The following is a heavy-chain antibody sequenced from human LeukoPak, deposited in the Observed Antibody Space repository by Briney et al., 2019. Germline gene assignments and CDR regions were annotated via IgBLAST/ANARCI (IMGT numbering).Heavy chain of an antibody. CDR3: ARALSPGAFDI. CDR2: ISSSSSYI. J-gene: IGHJ3*02. V-gene: IGHV3-21*01. D-gene: IGHD2/OR15-2a*01. CDR1: GFTFSSYS. Sequence: GGSLRLSCAASGFTFSSYSMNWVRQAPGKGLEWVSSISSSSSYIYYADSVKGRFTISRDNAKNSLYLQMNSRRAEDTAVYYCARALSPGAFDIWGQGTMVTVSS.